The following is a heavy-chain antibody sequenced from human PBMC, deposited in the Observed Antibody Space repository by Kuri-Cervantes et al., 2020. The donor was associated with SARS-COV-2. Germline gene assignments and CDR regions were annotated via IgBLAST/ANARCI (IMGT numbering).Heavy chain of an antibody. V-gene: IGHV4-38-2*02. CDR2: IHHSGST. CDR1: GYSISSGYY. D-gene: IGHD6-13*01. Sequence: SETLSLTCTVSGYSISSGYYWGWIRQPPGKGLEWIGSIHHSGSTYYNPSLKSRVTISVDTSKNQFSLKLSSVTAADTAVYYCARVGRAGPFDYWGQGNLVTVSS. J-gene: IGHJ4*02. CDR3: ARVGRAGPFDY.